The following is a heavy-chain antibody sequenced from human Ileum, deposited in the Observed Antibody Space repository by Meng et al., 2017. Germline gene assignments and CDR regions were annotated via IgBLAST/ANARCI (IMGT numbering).Heavy chain of an antibody. CDR3: ARDRGGSYYFDY. CDR1: GGSSSIGDYY. V-gene: IGHV4-30-4*01. D-gene: IGHD2-15*01. J-gene: IGHJ4*02. Sequence: QVQLQESGPGLLKSSQTLSLTCTVSGGSSSIGDYYWSWVRQPPGKGLEWIGYIYYSGSTYYNPSLKSRAIMSVDTSKNHFSLKLSSVTAADTAVYYCARDRGGSYYFDYWGQGTLVTVSS. CDR2: IYYSGST.